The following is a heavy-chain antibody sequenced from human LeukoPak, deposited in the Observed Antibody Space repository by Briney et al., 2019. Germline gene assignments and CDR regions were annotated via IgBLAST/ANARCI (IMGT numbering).Heavy chain of an antibody. J-gene: IGHJ4*02. CDR2: ISFDGSYK. CDR3: ARLAGTSLTPVGDY. Sequence: GGSLRLSCAVSGFTFQTFGMHWVRQTPGKGLEWVALISFDGSYKYYTDSVKGRFTISRDNSKNTLYLQMDSLRAEDTAVYYCARLAGTSLTPVGDYWGQGTLVTVSS. D-gene: IGHD6-19*01. CDR1: GFTFQTFG. V-gene: IGHV3-30*03.